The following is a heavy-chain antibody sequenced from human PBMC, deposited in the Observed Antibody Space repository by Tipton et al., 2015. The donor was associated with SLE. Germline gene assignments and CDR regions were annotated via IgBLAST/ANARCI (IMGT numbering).Heavy chain of an antibody. V-gene: IGHV4-39*01. CDR2: IHYSGDT. D-gene: IGHD2-2*01. CDR1: GGSISTNTYF. CDR3: AKVGGASCSRTSCHAGFDY. Sequence: PGLVKPSETLSLTCTVSGGSISTNTYFWGWIRQPPGKGLEWIGNIHYSGDTYYNPSLRSRVTISVDTSKNQFSLKLSSVTAADTAMYYCAKVGGASCSRTSCHAGFDYWGQGILVTVSS. J-gene: IGHJ4*02.